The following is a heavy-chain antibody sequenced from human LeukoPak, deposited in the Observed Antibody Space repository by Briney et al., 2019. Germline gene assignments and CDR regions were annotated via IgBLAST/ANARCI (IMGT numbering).Heavy chain of an antibody. V-gene: IGHV3-23*01. Sequence: PGGSLRLSCAASGCTFSSYAMSWVRQAPGKGLEWVSAISGSGGSTYYADSVKGRFTISRDNSKNTLYLQMNSLRAEDTAVYYCAKTPLYCSSTSCYAGDSTNWFDPWGQGTLVTVSS. CDR3: AKTPLYCSSTSCYAGDSTNWFDP. CDR1: GCTFSSYA. J-gene: IGHJ5*02. D-gene: IGHD2-2*01. CDR2: ISGSGGST.